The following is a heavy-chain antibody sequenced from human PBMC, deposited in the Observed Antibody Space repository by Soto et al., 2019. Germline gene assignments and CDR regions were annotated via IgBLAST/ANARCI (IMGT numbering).Heavy chain of an antibody. Sequence: QVQLVESGGGVVQPGRSLRLSCAASGFTFSSYGMHWVRQAPGKGLEWVAVIWYDGSNKYYADSVKGRFTISRDNSKNTLYLQMNSLRAEDTAVYYCARDLGSGWPYGPFDYWGQGTLVTVSS. CDR1: GFTFSSYG. CDR3: ARDLGSGWPYGPFDY. D-gene: IGHD6-19*01. J-gene: IGHJ4*02. CDR2: IWYDGSNK. V-gene: IGHV3-33*01.